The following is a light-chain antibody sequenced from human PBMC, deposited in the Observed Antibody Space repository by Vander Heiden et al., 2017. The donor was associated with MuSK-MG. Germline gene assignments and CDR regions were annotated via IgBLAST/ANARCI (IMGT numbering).Light chain of an antibody. CDR1: NIEAAS. Sequence: HVVTHPPSLSVAPGKTASITCGGDNIEAASVHWYQQRPGQAPVLIIYYDRDRPSGIPERFSGSNSGNTATLTISRVEAGDEADYYCQLWDSATDQAVFGGGTKLTVL. V-gene: IGLV3-21*04. J-gene: IGLJ2*01. CDR2: YDR. CDR3: QLWDSATDQAV.